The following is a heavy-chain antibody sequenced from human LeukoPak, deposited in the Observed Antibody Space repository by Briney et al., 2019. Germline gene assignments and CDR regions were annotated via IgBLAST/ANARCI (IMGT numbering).Heavy chain of an antibody. Sequence: ASVKVSCKASGYTFTSYGISWVRQAPGQGLEWMGWIGAYNGNTNYAQKLQGRVTMTTDTSTSTAYMELRSLRSDDTAVYYCARVVVVVPAAIRNYYYYYYMDVWGKGTTVTVSS. V-gene: IGHV1-18*01. J-gene: IGHJ6*03. CDR2: IGAYNGNT. D-gene: IGHD2-2*02. CDR1: GYTFTSYG. CDR3: ARVVVVVPAAIRNYYYYYYMDV.